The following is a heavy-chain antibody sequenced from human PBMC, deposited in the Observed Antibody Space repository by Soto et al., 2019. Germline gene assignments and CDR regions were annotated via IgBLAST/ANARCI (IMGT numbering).Heavy chain of an antibody. D-gene: IGHD2-21*01. CDR2: IYYSGST. J-gene: IGHJ4*02. CDR3: ARHVEKAEPIDY. V-gene: IGHV4-59*08. Sequence: SETLSLTCTVSGGSISSYYWSWIRQPPGKGLEWIGYIYYSGSTNYNPSLKSRVTISVDTSKNQFSLKLSSVTAADTAVYYCARHVEKAEPIDYWGQGTLVTVSS. CDR1: GGSISSYY.